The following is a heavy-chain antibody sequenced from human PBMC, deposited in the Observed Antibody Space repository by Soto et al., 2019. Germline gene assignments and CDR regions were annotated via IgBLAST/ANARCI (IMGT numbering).Heavy chain of an antibody. D-gene: IGHD1-26*01. CDR1: GFIFSDYG. Sequence: QVRLVESGGGVVHPGTSLRLSCVASGFIFSDYGMHWVRQAPGKGLEWVAVVSKDGRTEYYADSVKGRFTISRDNSRNTLYVEMDSLRDEDTAVYFCAKEGGLVGTVMGFAFDHWGQGTLVTVSS. J-gene: IGHJ4*02. CDR2: VSKDGRTE. CDR3: AKEGGLVGTVMGFAFDH. V-gene: IGHV3-30*18.